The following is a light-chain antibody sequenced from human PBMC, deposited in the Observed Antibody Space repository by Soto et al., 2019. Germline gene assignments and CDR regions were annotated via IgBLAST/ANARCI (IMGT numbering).Light chain of an antibody. J-gene: IGKJ5*01. Sequence: EIVLTQSPGTLSLSPGERATLSCSASQSVSSSYLAWYQQKPGQAPRLLIYGASSRATGIPDRFSGSGSGTDFTLTISRLEPEDFAVYYCQQYGSSFPVTFGQGTRLEIK. V-gene: IGKV3-20*01. CDR2: GAS. CDR1: QSVSSSY. CDR3: QQYGSSFPVT.